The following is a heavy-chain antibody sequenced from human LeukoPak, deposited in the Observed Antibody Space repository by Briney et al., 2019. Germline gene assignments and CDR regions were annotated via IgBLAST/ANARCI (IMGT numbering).Heavy chain of an antibody. Sequence: SETLSLTCTVSGGSISSSSYYWGWIRQPPGKGLEWIGSIYYSGSTYYNPSLKSRVTISVDTSKNQFSLKLSSVTAADTAVYYCAREDTAMVTVTAFDIWGQGTMVTVSS. CDR3: AREDTAMVTVTAFDI. V-gene: IGHV4-39*07. J-gene: IGHJ3*02. D-gene: IGHD5-18*01. CDR1: GGSISSSSYY. CDR2: IYYSGST.